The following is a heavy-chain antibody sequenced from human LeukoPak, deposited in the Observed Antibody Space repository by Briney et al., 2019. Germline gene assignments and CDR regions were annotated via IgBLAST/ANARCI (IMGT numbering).Heavy chain of an antibody. D-gene: IGHD2-2*01. CDR3: AGDAVGRLTVDY. J-gene: IGHJ4*02. CDR2: ISGYNGDT. CDR1: GYTFTTFG. V-gene: IGHV1-18*01. Sequence: ASVKVSCKTSGYTFTTFGISWVRQAPGQGLEWMGWISGYNGDTNYAQKFQGRVTMTTDTSTSTSYMEMRSLGFDDTAVYYCAGDAVGRLTVDYWGQGTLVTVSS.